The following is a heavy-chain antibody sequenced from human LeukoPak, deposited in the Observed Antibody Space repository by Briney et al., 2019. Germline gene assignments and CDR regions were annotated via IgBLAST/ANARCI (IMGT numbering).Heavy chain of an antibody. CDR1: GGTFSSYA. D-gene: IGHD3-22*01. CDR3: ARDSHVRHYESSGYYGY. Sequence: SVKVSCKASGGTFSSYAISWVRQAPGQGLEWMGGIIPIFGTANYAQKFQGRVTITADESTSTAYMELSSLRSEDTAVYYCARDSHVRHYESSGYYGYWGQGTLVTVSS. J-gene: IGHJ4*02. V-gene: IGHV1-69*13. CDR2: IIPIFGTA.